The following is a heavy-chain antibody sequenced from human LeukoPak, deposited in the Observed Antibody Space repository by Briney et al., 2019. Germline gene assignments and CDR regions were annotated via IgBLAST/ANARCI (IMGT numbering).Heavy chain of an antibody. V-gene: IGHV1-2*02. CDR3: ATRPPPGPRGYFDY. J-gene: IGHJ4*02. CDR2: INPNSGGT. CDR1: GYTFTGYY. Sequence: ASVKVSCKASGYTFTGYYMHWVRQAPGQGLEWMGWINPNSGGTNYAQKFQGRVTMTRDTSISTAYMELSRLRSDDTAVYYCATRPPPGPRGYFDYWGQGTLVTVSS.